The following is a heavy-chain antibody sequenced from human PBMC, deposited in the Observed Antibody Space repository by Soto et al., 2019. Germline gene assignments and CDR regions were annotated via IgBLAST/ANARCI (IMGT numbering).Heavy chain of an antibody. D-gene: IGHD2-2*01. CDR2: ISGSGGST. CDR3: AKGRAMVVVPAAASY. V-gene: IGHV3-23*01. CDR1: GFTFSSYA. Sequence: EVQLLESGGGLVQPGGSLRLSCAASGFTFSSYAMSWVRQARGKGLEWVSAISGSGGSTYYADSVKGRFTISRDNSKNTLYLQMNSLRAEDTAVYYCAKGRAMVVVPAAASYWGQGTLVTVSS. J-gene: IGHJ4*02.